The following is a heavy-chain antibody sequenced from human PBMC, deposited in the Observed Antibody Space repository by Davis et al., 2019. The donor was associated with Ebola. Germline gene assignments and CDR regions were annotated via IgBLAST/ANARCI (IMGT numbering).Heavy chain of an antibody. CDR2: INPSGGST. CDR1: GYTFTSYY. CDR3: ARDNCSGGSCWYGMDV. V-gene: IGHV1-46*01. Sequence: AASVKVSCKASGYTFTSYYMHWVRQAPGQGLKWMGIINPSGGSTSYAQKFQGRVTITADESTSTAYMELSSLRSEDTAVYYCARDNCSGGSCWYGMDVWGQGTTVTVSS. J-gene: IGHJ6*02. D-gene: IGHD2-15*01.